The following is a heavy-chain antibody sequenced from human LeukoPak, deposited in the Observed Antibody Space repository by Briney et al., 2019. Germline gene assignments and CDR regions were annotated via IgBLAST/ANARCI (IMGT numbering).Heavy chain of an antibody. Sequence: ETLSLTCAVYGGSFSGYYWSWIRQPPGKGLEWVANIKQDGSEKYYVDSVKGRFTISRDNAKNSLYLQMNSLRAEDTAVYYCARVSGLHYYFDYWGQGTLVTVSS. V-gene: IGHV3-7*01. J-gene: IGHJ4*02. CDR3: ARVSGLHYYFDY. CDR2: IKQDGSEK. CDR1: GGSFSGYY. D-gene: IGHD5-12*01.